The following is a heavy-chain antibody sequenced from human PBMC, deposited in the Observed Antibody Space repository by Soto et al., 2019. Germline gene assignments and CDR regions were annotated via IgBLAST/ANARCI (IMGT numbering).Heavy chain of an antibody. V-gene: IGHV3-53*02. CDR1: GFTVSNNF. CDR3: ARDGNGQSGSPH. Sequence: EVQLVETGGGLIQPGGSLRLSCAASGFTVSNNFMIWVRQAPGKGLEWVSLIYSDGSTHYADSVRGRFTISRDNSKNTLYLQMNSLRAEDTAVYYCARDGNGQSGSPHLGQGTLVTVSS. CDR2: IYSDGST. D-gene: IGHD1-26*01. J-gene: IGHJ4*02.